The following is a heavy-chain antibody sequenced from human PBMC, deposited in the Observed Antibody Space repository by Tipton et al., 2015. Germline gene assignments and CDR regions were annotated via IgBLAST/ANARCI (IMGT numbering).Heavy chain of an antibody. J-gene: IGHJ4*02. V-gene: IGHV3-33*01. CDR2: IWYDGSNK. D-gene: IGHD6-19*01. CDR3: ARSIAQTSGWYGHFAS. CDR1: GFSFSNYA. Sequence: SLRLSCAASGFSFSNYAMHWVRQAPGKGLEWVALIWYDGSNKYYVDSVKGRFTISRDNSKSTLYLQMNSLRAEDTAVYYCARSIAQTSGWYGHFASWGQGAPVTVSS.